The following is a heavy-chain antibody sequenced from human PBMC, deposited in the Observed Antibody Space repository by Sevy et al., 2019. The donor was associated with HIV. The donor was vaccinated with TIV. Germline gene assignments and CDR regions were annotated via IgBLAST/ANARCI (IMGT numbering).Heavy chain of an antibody. CDR1: GYSISSGYY. V-gene: IGHV4-38-2*02. Sequence: SETLSLTCAVSGYSISSGYYWGWIRQPPGKGLEWIGSIYHSGSTYYNPSLKSRVTISVDTSKNQFSLELSSVTAADTAVYYCARDLAKAAAWYGDDAFDIWGQGTMVTVSS. CDR3: ARDLAKAAAWYGDDAFDI. D-gene: IGHD6-13*01. CDR2: IYHSGST. J-gene: IGHJ3*02.